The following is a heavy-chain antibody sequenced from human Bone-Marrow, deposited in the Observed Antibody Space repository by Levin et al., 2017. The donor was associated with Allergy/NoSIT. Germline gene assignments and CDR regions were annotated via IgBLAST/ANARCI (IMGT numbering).Heavy chain of an antibody. Sequence: GESLKISCAASGFTFRDYALSWVRQVPGKGLECVSIISGAGDSTHYADSVKGRFTISRDNSKNTLYLQMNSLSAEDTALYYCAKDPSYGYYNGGGEFAEYFQKWGQGTLVSVSS. CDR3: AKDPSYGYYNGGGEFAEYFQK. J-gene: IGHJ1*01. D-gene: IGHD3-9*01. V-gene: IGHV3-23*01. CDR2: ISGAGDST. CDR1: GFTFRDYA.